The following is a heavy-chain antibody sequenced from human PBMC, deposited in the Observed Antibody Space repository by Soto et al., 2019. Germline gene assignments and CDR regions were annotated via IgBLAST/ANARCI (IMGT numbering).Heavy chain of an antibody. CDR2: INHSGST. Sequence: SETLSLTCTVYGGSFSGYYWSWIRQPPGKGLEWIGEINHSGSTYYNPSLKSRVTISVDTSKNQFSLKLSSVTAADTAVYYCARYIVVVVAATRYYFDYWGQGTLVTVSS. J-gene: IGHJ4*02. CDR1: GGSFSGYY. D-gene: IGHD2-15*01. CDR3: ARYIVVVVAATRYYFDY. V-gene: IGHV4-34*01.